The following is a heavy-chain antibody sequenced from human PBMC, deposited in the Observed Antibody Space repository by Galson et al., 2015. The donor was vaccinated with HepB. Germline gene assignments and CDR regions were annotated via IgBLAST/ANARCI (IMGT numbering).Heavy chain of an antibody. CDR3: ARNRGIAAARPYYYYYGMDV. Sequence: SVKVSCKASGYTFTSYAMHWVRQAPGQRLEWMGWINAGNGNTKYSQKFQGRVTITRDTSASTAYMELSSLRSEDTAVYYCARNRGIAAARPYYYYYGMDVWGQGTTVTVSS. CDR2: INAGNGNT. CDR1: GYTFTSYA. J-gene: IGHJ6*02. D-gene: IGHD6-13*01. V-gene: IGHV1-3*01.